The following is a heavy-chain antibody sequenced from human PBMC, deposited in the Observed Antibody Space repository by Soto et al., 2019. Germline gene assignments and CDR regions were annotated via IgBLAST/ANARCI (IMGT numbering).Heavy chain of an antibody. D-gene: IGHD3-16*02. J-gene: IGHJ5*02. CDR3: ARSSGGVFGIIIEGSNWLAP. CDR1: GGTFSSYA. Sequence: GASVKVSCKASGGTFSSYAISWVRQAPGQGLEWMGGIIPIFGTANYAQKFQGRVTITADESTSTAYMELSSLRSEDTVVYYCARSSGGVFGIIIEGSNWLAPWGQGSLVTVSS. V-gene: IGHV1-69*13. CDR2: IIPIFGTA.